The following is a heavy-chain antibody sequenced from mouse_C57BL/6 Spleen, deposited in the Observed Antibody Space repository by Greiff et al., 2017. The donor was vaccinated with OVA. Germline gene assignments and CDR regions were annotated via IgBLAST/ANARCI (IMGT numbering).Heavy chain of an antibody. Sequence: VQLQQSGPELVKPGASVKISCKASGYAFSSSWMNWVKQRPGKGLEWIGRIYPGDGDTNYNGKFKGKATLTADKSSSTAYMQLSSLTSEDSAVYYCARRRTIYYDYVWGQGTTLTVSS. CDR3: ARRRTIYYDYV. D-gene: IGHD2-4*01. J-gene: IGHJ2*01. V-gene: IGHV1-82*01. CDR1: GYAFSSSW. CDR2: IYPGDGDT.